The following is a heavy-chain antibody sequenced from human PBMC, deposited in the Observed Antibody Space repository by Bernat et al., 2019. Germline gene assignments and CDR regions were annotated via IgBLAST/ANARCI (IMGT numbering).Heavy chain of an antibody. CDR1: GFTFSDYY. J-gene: IGHJ4*02. D-gene: IGHD1-14*01. CDR2: ISTVSTYT. Sequence: VQLVESGGGLVKPGGSLRLSCAASGFTFSDYYMSWIRQAPGKGLEWVSFISTVSTYTNYVDSVKGRFTISRDDAENSLYLQMDSLRAEDTAVYFCARGTREPDYWGQGTLVTVSS. CDR3: ARGTREPDY. V-gene: IGHV3-11*06.